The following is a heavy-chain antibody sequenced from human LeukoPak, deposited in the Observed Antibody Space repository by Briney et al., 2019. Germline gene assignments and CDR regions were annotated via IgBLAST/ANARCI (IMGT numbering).Heavy chain of an antibody. Sequence: GGSLRLSCAASGFTFSSYGMHWVRQAPGKGLKWVAVIWYDGSNKYYADSVKGRFTISRDNSKNTLYLQMNSLRAEDTAVYYCARGSGRYFDWFNFDYWGQGTLVTVSS. J-gene: IGHJ4*02. CDR1: GFTFSSYG. D-gene: IGHD3-9*01. CDR2: IWYDGSNK. V-gene: IGHV3-33*01. CDR3: ARGSGRYFDWFNFDY.